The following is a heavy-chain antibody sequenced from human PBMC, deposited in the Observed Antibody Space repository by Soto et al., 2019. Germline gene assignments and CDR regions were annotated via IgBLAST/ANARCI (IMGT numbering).Heavy chain of an antibody. V-gene: IGHV1-3*01. Sequence: QVQLVQSGAEVKKPGASVKVSCRASGYTFTSYDLYWVRQAPGQRLEWTGWINVGNGNTKYSQKVQGRVTITRDTSARTAYMELSSLRSEDTAVYYCARNGGGLDYWGQGTLVTVSS. CDR2: INVGNGNT. D-gene: IGHD3-16*01. CDR3: ARNGGGLDY. CDR1: GYTFTSYD. J-gene: IGHJ4*02.